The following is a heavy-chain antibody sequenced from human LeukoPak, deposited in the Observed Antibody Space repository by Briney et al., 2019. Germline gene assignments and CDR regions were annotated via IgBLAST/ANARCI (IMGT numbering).Heavy chain of an antibody. Sequence: GSLRLSCAASGFTFSNYYMSWVRQAPGKGLEWVSAISGSGDSKFYADSVKGRFTISRDNSKTTLYVQMNSLRAEDTAVYYCAKSFLTGYSLFDSWGRGTLVTVSS. CDR3: AKSFLTGYSLFDS. D-gene: IGHD3-9*01. CDR2: ISGSGDSK. V-gene: IGHV3-23*01. CDR1: GFTFSNYY. J-gene: IGHJ4*02.